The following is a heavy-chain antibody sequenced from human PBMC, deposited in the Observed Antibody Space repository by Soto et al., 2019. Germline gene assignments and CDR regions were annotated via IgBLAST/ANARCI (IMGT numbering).Heavy chain of an antibody. CDR2: ISSDSNSI. J-gene: IGHJ4*02. Sequence: GGSLRLSCAASGFSFSSYSMNWVRQTPGKGLEWVSYISSDSNSIYYADSVKGRFTISRDNAKNSLYLQMHSLRDEDTAVYYCARDPRYCISTGCLKYHFDYWGLGTLVTGSS. CDR1: GFSFSSYS. D-gene: IGHD2-2*01. V-gene: IGHV3-48*02. CDR3: ARDPRYCISTGCLKYHFDY.